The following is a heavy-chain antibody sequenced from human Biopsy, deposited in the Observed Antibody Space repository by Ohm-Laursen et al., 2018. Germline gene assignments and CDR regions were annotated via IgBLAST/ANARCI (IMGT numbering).Heavy chain of an antibody. Sequence: GTLSLTWTVSGDSISSYYWSWIRQPPGKGLEWIGYVYYTGSTDYNPSLQSRVTISVDTSKNHFSLRLRSVTPADTAIYYCARDRGYYSDRTVPGYFDPWGRGTLVTVSS. D-gene: IGHD3-22*01. CDR3: ARDRGYYSDRTVPGYFDP. V-gene: IGHV4-59*01. CDR2: VYYTGST. J-gene: IGHJ2*01. CDR1: GDSISSYY.